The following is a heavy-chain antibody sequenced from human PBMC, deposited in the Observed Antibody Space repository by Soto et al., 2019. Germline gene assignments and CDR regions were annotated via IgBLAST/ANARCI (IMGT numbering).Heavy chain of an antibody. J-gene: IGHJ4*02. D-gene: IGHD3-3*01. CDR1: GFTLSRYG. Sequence: GGSLRLSCAASGFTLSRYGMHWVRQAPGKGPEWVAIIAFDGTNKYYADSVKGRFTISRDNSKNTLYLHMNSLRPEDTAVYYCAEQVLLRSGLFKSDHADYWGQGTLVTVPQ. CDR3: AEQVLLRSGLFKSDHADY. CDR2: IAFDGTNK. V-gene: IGHV3-30*18.